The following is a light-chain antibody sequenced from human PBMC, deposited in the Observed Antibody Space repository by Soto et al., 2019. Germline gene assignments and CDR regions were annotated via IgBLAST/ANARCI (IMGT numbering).Light chain of an antibody. CDR2: GAS. J-gene: IGKJ1*01. CDR3: QQYGSPPWT. CDR1: QSVSSSY. V-gene: IGKV3-20*01. Sequence: EIVLTQSPGTLSLSPGERATLSCRASQSVSSSYLAWYQQKPGQAPRLLIYGASSRATGIPDRFSGSGSGTDFTLTSSRLEPEDFPVYYCQQYGSPPWTFGQGTKVEIK.